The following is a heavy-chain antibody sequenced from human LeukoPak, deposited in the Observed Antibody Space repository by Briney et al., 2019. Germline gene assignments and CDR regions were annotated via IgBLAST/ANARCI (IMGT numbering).Heavy chain of an antibody. Sequence: SETLSLTWTVSGXSISSYYGSWIRLPPGKGLEWIVYLSKSGNTNYSPSLKSRVTIFGDTSKNQFFLKLSSVTAADTAVYYCARARYVNSFYAFDIWGQGTLVTVSS. CDR2: LSKSGNT. V-gene: IGHV4-59*01. CDR3: ARARYVNSFYAFDI. CDR1: GXSISSYY. J-gene: IGHJ3*02. D-gene: IGHD3-9*01.